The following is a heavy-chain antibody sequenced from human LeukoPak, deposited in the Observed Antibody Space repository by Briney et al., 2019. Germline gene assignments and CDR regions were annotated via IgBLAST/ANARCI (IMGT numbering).Heavy chain of an antibody. Sequence: SETLSLTCTVSGGSISSSSYYWSWIRQPPGKGLEWIGEINHSGSTNYNPSLKSRVTISVDTSKNQFSLKLSSVTAADTAVYYCARAPRFLEFKSYGMDVWGQGTTVTVSS. D-gene: IGHD3-3*01. CDR3: ARAPRFLEFKSYGMDV. CDR2: INHSGST. V-gene: IGHV4-39*07. J-gene: IGHJ6*02. CDR1: GGSISSSSYY.